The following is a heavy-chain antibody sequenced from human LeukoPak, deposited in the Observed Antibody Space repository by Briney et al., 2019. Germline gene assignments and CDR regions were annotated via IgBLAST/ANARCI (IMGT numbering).Heavy chain of an antibody. CDR3: ARVDSRVVAPPDY. Sequence: ASETLSLTCTVSGDPIRNYYWSWIRQPPGKGLEWIGYIYYSGSTNYNPSLKSRVTISVDTSKNQFSLKLSSVTAADTAVYYCARVDSRVVAPPDYWGQGTLVTVSS. D-gene: IGHD2-15*01. CDR1: GDPIRNYY. CDR2: IYYSGST. J-gene: IGHJ4*02. V-gene: IGHV4-59*01.